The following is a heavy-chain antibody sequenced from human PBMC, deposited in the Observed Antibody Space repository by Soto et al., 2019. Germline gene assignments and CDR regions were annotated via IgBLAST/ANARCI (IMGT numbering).Heavy chain of an antibody. CDR2: IYWDDDK. J-gene: IGHJ4*02. V-gene: IGHV2-5*02. Sequence: QITLKESGPTLVKPTQPLTLTCTFSGFSLSTSGVGVGWISRPPGKALEWLAIIYWDDDKRYSPSLKSRLTNTKDTTKNQVVLTKTNRDPVDTATYYCAHLDSSSGYNWISNFDYWGQGTLVTVSS. D-gene: IGHD6-13*01. CDR1: GFSLSTSGVG. CDR3: AHLDSSSGYNWISNFDY.